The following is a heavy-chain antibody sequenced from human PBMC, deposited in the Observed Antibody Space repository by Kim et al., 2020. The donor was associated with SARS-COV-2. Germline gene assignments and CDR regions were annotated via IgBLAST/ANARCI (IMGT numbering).Heavy chain of an antibody. D-gene: IGHD1-26*01. V-gene: IGHV4-31*03. J-gene: IGHJ3*02. CDR3: ARGTVGATKGAFDI. CDR2: IYYSGST. Sequence: SETLSLTCTVSGGSISSGGYYWSWIRQHPGKGLEWIGYIYYSGSTYYNPSLKSRVTISVDTSKNQFSLKLSSVTAADTAVYYCARGTVGATKGAFDIWGQGTMVTVSS. CDR1: GGSISSGGYY.